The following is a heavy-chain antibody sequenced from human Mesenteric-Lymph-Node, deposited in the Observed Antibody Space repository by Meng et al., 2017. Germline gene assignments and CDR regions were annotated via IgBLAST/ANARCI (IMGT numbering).Heavy chain of an antibody. CDR3: ARIRSSGWKNYYFDY. D-gene: IGHD6-19*01. CDR2: IYPGDSDT. Sequence: GESLKISCKGSGYSFTSYWIGWVRQMPGKGLEWMGIIYPGDSDTRYSPSFQGQVTISADKSISTAYLQWSSLKASDTAMYYCARIRSSGWKNYYFDYWGQGTLVTVSS. V-gene: IGHV5-51*01. CDR1: GYSFTSYW. J-gene: IGHJ4*02.